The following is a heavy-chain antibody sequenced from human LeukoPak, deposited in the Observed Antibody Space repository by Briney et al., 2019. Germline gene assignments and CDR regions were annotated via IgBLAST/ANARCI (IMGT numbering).Heavy chain of an antibody. D-gene: IGHD5-18*01. Sequence: PSETLSLTCTVSGGSISSGGYSWSWIRQHPGKGLEWIGYIYYSGSTYYNPSLKSRVTISVDTSKNRFSLKLSSVTAADTAVYYCARDRQPRGDAFDIWGQGTMVTVSS. CDR1: GGSISSGGYS. V-gene: IGHV4-31*03. CDR2: IYYSGST. CDR3: ARDRQPRGDAFDI. J-gene: IGHJ3*02.